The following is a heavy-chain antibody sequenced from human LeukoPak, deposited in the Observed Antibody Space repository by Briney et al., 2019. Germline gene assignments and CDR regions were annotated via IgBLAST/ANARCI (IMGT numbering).Heavy chain of an antibody. J-gene: IGHJ4*02. CDR3: ARLDRVPYYFDY. D-gene: IGHD2-2*01. Sequence: SETLSLTCTVSGGSISSSSYYWGWIRQPPGKGLEWSGSIYSSGSTYYNSSLKSRVTISVYTAKNQFSLKLSSVTAADTAVYYCARLDRVPYYFDYWGQGTLVTVSS. CDR2: IYSSGST. CDR1: GGSISSSSYY. V-gene: IGHV4-39*01.